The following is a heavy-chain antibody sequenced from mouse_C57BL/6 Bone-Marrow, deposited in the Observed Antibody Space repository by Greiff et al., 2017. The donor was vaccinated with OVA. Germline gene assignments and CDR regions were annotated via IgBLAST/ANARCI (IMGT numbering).Heavy chain of an antibody. J-gene: IGHJ1*03. CDR1: GFSLTSYG. CDR3: ASPYDYDDCLSFDV. D-gene: IGHD2-4*01. Sequence: VQLQQSGPGLVQPSQSLSITCTVSGFSLTSYGVHWVRQSPGKGLEWLGVIWSGGSTDYNAAFISRLSISKDNSKSQVFFKMNSLQADDTAIYYCASPYDYDDCLSFDVLGTGTTVTVSS. CDR2: IWSGGST. V-gene: IGHV2-2*01.